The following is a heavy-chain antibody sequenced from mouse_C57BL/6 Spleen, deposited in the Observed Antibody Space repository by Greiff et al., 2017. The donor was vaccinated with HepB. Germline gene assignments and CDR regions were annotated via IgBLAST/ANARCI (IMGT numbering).Heavy chain of an antibody. CDR3: TRDSPYYSNYEGFAY. Sequence: VKVEESGEGLVKPGGSLKLFCAASGFTFSSYAMSWVRQTPEKRLEWVAYISSGGDYIYYADTVKGRFTIFRDKTRNTLYLQMSSLKSEDTAMYYCTRDSPYYSNYEGFAYWGQGTLVTVSA. J-gene: IGHJ3*01. V-gene: IGHV5-9-1*02. D-gene: IGHD2-5*01. CDR1: GFTFSSYA. CDR2: ISSGGDYI.